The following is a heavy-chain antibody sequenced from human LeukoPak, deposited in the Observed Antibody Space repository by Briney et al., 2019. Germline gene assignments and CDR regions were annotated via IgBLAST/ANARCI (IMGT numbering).Heavy chain of an antibody. J-gene: IGHJ6*02. CDR2: ISSSSSYI. D-gene: IGHD3-10*01. CDR1: GFTFSSYS. V-gene: IGHV3-21*01. CDR3: ARDGFFYYGSGSSYGMDV. Sequence: GGSLRLSCAASGFTFSSYSMNWVRQAPGKGLEWVSSISSSSSYIYYADSVKGRFTISRDNAKNSLYLQMNSLRAEDTAVYYCARDGFFYYGSGSSYGMDVWGQGTTVTVSS.